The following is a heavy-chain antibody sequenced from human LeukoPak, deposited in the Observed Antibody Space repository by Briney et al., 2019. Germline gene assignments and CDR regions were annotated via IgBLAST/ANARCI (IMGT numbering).Heavy chain of an antibody. J-gene: IGHJ4*02. Sequence: SGPTLVKPTQTRMFTYTFSGFTLSTSGVGVGWIRQPPGKALECLALIYWDEDKRYSPSLKSRLTITKDTSKNQVVLTMTNMDPVDTDTYYCAHTITGRGNPDFDYWGQGTLVTVSS. V-gene: IGHV2-5*02. CDR2: IYWDEDK. CDR3: AHTITGRGNPDFDY. D-gene: IGHD4-23*01. CDR1: GFTLSTSGVG.